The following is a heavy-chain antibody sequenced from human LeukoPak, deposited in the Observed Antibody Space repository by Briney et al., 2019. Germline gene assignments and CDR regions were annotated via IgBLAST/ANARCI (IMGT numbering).Heavy chain of an antibody. Sequence: SVKVSCKASGDTFSNYAISWVRQAPGQGLEWMGRLIPLLGRPNYAQKFQGRVTITADKSTSTAYMDLSSLTSEDTAVYYCARGGGYCSSTNCYAHALDYWGQGTLVTVSS. J-gene: IGHJ4*02. CDR2: LIPLLGRP. CDR3: ARGGGYCSSTNCYAHALDY. D-gene: IGHD2-2*01. CDR1: GDTFSNYA. V-gene: IGHV1-69*04.